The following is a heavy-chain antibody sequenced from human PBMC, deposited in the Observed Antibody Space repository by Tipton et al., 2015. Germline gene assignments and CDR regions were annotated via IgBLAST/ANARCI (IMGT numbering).Heavy chain of an antibody. D-gene: IGHD5-24*01. CDR3: ARDLEHGMDV. CDR2: ISYTDGA. Sequence: TLSLTCTVSGGSVTSGSYYWSWIRQPPGKGLEWIGYISYTDGAHYNPALKSRVTISVDTSKNQFSLTLTSVTAADTAMYYCARDLEHGMDVWGHGTTVTVSS. CDR1: GGSVTSGSYY. V-gene: IGHV4-61*01. J-gene: IGHJ6*02.